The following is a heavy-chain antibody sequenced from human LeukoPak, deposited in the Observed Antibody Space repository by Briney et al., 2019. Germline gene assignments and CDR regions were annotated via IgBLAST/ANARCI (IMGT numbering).Heavy chain of an antibody. J-gene: IGHJ6*02. CDR3: ARDGYYYGSGTLHYYGMDV. Sequence: GGSLRLSCAASGFIFSSYAMSWVRQAPGKGLEWVSGISGSGGSTYYADSVKGRFTISRDNSKNTLYLQMNSLRAEDTAVYYCARDGYYYGSGTLHYYGMDVWGQGTTVTVSS. D-gene: IGHD3-10*01. CDR2: ISGSGGST. CDR1: GFIFSSYA. V-gene: IGHV3-23*01.